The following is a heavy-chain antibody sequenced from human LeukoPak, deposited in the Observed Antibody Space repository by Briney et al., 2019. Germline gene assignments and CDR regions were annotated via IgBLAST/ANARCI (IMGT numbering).Heavy chain of an antibody. J-gene: IGHJ3*02. D-gene: IGHD6-19*01. CDR1: GYTFTSYY. CDR2: INPNSGGT. Sequence: ASVKVSCKASGYTFTSYYMHWVRRAPGQGLEWMGWINPNSGGTNYAQKFQGRVTMTRDTSISTAYMELSRLRSDDTAVYYCARIDSGWYSNAFDIWGQGTMVTVSS. V-gene: IGHV1-2*02. CDR3: ARIDSGWYSNAFDI.